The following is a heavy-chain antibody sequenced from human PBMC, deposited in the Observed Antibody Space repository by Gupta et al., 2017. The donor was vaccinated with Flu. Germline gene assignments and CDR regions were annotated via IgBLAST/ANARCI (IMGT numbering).Heavy chain of an antibody. CDR2: GRSSSNNS. D-gene: IGHD3-16*01. Sequence: KGLEWYSFGRSSSNNSDHADAVKGRFTISIDNAQSVLVLQMKDLRVDDMAVYYCVRVRVDGSATSRQYDFEVWGQGTVVTVSS. CDR3: VRVRVDGSATSRQYDFEV. V-gene: IGHV3-21*04. J-gene: IGHJ4*02.